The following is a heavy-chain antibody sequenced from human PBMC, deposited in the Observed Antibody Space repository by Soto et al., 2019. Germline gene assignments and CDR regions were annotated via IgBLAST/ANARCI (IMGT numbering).Heavy chain of an antibody. D-gene: IGHD4-17*01. Sequence: ASVKVSCKASGYTFTSCGISWVRQAPGQGLEWMGWISAYNGNTNYAQKLQGRVTMTTDTSTSTAYMELRSLRSDDTAVYYCARDGTVTSVPYYYYMDVWGKGTTVTLSS. V-gene: IGHV1-18*01. CDR2: ISAYNGNT. CDR3: ARDGTVTSVPYYYYMDV. CDR1: GYTFTSCG. J-gene: IGHJ6*03.